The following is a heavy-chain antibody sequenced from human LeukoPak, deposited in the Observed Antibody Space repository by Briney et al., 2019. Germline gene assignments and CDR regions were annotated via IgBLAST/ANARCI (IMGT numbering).Heavy chain of an antibody. CDR1: GFTFSSYS. Sequence: PGGSLRLSCAASGFTFSSYSMNWVRQAPGKGLEWVSSISSSSSYIYYADSVKGRFTISRDNAKNSLYLQMNSLRAEDTAVYYCARDRGMLAAAFDIWGQGTMLTVSS. CDR2: ISSSSSYI. D-gene: IGHD6-13*01. J-gene: IGHJ3*02. CDR3: ARDRGMLAAAFDI. V-gene: IGHV3-21*01.